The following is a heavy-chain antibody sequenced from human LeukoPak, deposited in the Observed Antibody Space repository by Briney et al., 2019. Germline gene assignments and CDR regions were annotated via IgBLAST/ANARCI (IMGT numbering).Heavy chain of an antibody. V-gene: IGHV1-18*01. J-gene: IGHJ4*02. D-gene: IGHD4-17*01. CDR1: GYSFPIYG. Sequence: ASVKVSCKASGYSFPIYGITWVRQAPGQGLEWMGWISPYNGNTNYAQNLQGRVTMTTDTSTSTAYMELRSLRSDDTAVYYCARAGAVTTLDYWGQGTLVTVSS. CDR2: ISPYNGNT. CDR3: ARAGAVTTLDY.